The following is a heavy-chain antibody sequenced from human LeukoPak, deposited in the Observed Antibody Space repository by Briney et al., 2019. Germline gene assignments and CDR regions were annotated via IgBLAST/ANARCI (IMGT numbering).Heavy chain of an antibody. V-gene: IGHV1-18*01. Sequence: ASVKVSCKASGYTFTSFGISWVRQAPGQGLEWMGWISAYNGNTNYAQKLQGRVTMTTDTSTSTAYMELRSLRSDDTAVYYCARAVLTGYQPDYWGQGTLVTVSS. CDR2: ISAYNGNT. CDR1: GYTFTSFG. J-gene: IGHJ4*02. CDR3: ARAVLTGYQPDY. D-gene: IGHD3-9*01.